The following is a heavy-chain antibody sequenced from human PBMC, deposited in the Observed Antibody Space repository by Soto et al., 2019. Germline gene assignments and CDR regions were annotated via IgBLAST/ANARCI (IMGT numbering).Heavy chain of an antibody. J-gene: IGHJ5*02. CDR2: IYYSGST. Sequence: SETLSLTCTVSGGSISSSSYYWGWIRQPPGKGLEWIGSIYYSGSTYYNPSLKSRVTISVDTSKNQFSLKLSSVTAADTAVYYCARVDFDDSSSWYRPHRQNWFDPWGQGTLVTVSS. CDR1: GGSISSSSYY. CDR3: ARVDFDDSSSWYRPHRQNWFDP. D-gene: IGHD6-13*01. V-gene: IGHV4-39*01.